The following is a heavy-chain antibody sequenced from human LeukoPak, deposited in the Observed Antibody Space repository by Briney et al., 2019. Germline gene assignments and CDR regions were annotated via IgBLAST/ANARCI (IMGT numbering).Heavy chain of an antibody. CDR2: IYYSGST. Sequence: SETLSLTCTVSGGSISSGDYYWSWIRQPPGKGLEWIGYIYYSGSTHYNASLKSRVTISVDTSKNQFSLKLSSVTAADTAVYYCAREREVEYFDYWGQGILVTVSS. V-gene: IGHV4-30-4*01. J-gene: IGHJ4*02. CDR1: GGSISSGDYY. CDR3: AREREVEYFDY.